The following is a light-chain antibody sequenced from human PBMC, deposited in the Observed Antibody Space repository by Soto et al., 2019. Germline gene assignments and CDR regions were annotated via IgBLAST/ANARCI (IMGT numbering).Light chain of an antibody. CDR1: SSDVGGYNY. CDR2: DVN. V-gene: IGLV2-14*01. CDR3: SSFTTSSTVV. Sequence: QSALTQPASVSGSPGQSITISCTGTSSDVGGYNYVSWYQHHPGKAPKLMIYDVNNRPSGVSNRFSCFKSGYTASLTISGLQAEDEADYYCSSFTTSSTVVFGGGTKLTVL. J-gene: IGLJ2*01.